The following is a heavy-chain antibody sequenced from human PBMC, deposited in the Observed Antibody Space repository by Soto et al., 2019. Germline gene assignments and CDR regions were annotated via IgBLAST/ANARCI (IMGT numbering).Heavy chain of an antibody. CDR1: GFTFNNYA. Sequence: EVQLLESGGDLVHPGGSLRLSCAASGFTFNNYAMNWVRQAPGKGLEWVSAISGVDGYSSYTDSVKGRFTISRDDTDNTLYLHMNSLRVEDTAVYFCARDRSYSNYYYYYYALDVWGQGTTVTVSS. CDR2: ISGVDGYS. D-gene: IGHD4-4*01. V-gene: IGHV3-23*01. J-gene: IGHJ6*02. CDR3: ARDRSYSNYYYYYYALDV.